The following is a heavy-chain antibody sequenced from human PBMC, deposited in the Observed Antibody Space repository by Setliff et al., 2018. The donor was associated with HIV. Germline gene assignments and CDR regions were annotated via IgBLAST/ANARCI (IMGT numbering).Heavy chain of an antibody. D-gene: IGHD1-26*01. CDR2: IYYSGST. CDR3: ARDHNSGTLHAFDL. CDR1: GGSISSHY. V-gene: IGHV4-59*11. J-gene: IGHJ3*01. Sequence: PSETLSLTCTVSGGSISSHYWSWIRQPPGKGLEWIGHIYYSGSTNYNPSLKRRVTLSVGTSKKHFFLDLYSVTAADTAVYYCARDHNSGTLHAFDLWGQGTKVTVSS.